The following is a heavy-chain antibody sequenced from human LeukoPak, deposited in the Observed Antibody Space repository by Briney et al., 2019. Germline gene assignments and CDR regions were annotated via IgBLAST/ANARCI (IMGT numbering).Heavy chain of an antibody. CDR3: AGDPNGGYCSGGSCPPGY. CDR2: IKQDGSEN. Sequence: GGSLRLSCAASGFTFSSYWMRWLRQAPGKGLEWVANIKQDGSENYYVESVKGRFTISRDNAKNSLYLQMNSLRAEDTAVYYCAGDPNGGYCSGGSCPPGYWGQGTLVTVSS. V-gene: IGHV3-7*03. D-gene: IGHD2-15*01. CDR1: GFTFSSYW. J-gene: IGHJ4*02.